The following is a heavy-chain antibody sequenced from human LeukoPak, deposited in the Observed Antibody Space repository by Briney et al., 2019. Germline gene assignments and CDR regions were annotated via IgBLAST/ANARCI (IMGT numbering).Heavy chain of an antibody. CDR1: GDSINSLDL. V-gene: IGHV4-4*02. D-gene: IGHD3-22*01. J-gene: IGHJ4*02. Sequence: ASETLSLTCTVSGDSINSLDLWSWVRQPPGKGLAWIGEMYLSGTTHSNPSVKSRVTISIDKSKNQFFLNLSSVTAADTAVYYCAGLVGRYSSGLYYYYFDYWGQGTLVTVSP. CDR2: MYLSGTT. CDR3: AGLVGRYSSGLYYYYFDY.